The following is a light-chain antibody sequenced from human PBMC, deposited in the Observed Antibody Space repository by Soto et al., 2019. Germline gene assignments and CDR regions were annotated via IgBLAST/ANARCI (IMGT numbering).Light chain of an antibody. CDR1: QSIRTW. J-gene: IGKJ1*01. CDR3: QQYNTNPWT. Sequence: DIQMTQSPSTLSASVGDRVTITCRASQSIRTWLAWYQQKPGKAPKLLIYDASSLKSGVPSRFSDGGSGTEFTLTISSLQPDDFTTYYCQQYNTNPWTFGQGTKVDIK. V-gene: IGKV1-5*01. CDR2: DAS.